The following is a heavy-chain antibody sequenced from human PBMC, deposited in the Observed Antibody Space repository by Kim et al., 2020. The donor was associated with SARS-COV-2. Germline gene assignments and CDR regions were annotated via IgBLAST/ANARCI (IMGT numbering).Heavy chain of an antibody. V-gene: IGHV3-74*01. D-gene: IGHD6-19*01. CDR1: GFSFSSHW. CDR2: ISNDGSTT. J-gene: IGHJ5*02. Sequence: GGSLRLSCAASGFSFSSHWMHWVRQVPGKGLVWISRISNDGSTTTYADSAKGRFTISRDNAKNTLYLQMNSLRAEDTAVYYCARDSGWSWFDPWGQGTLVTVSS. CDR3: ARDSGWSWFDP.